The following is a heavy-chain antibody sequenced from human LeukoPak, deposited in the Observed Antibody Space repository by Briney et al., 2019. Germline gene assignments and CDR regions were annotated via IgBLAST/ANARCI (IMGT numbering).Heavy chain of an antibody. CDR3: ARSPRGELSFYYYYYYMDV. V-gene: IGHV1-2*02. J-gene: IGHJ6*03. D-gene: IGHD3-16*02. CDR2: INPNSGGT. CDR1: GYTFTGYY. Sequence: GASVKVSCKASGYTFTGYYMHWVRQAPGQGLEWMVWINPNSGGTNYAQKFQGRVTMTTDTSTSTAYMELRSLRSDDTAVYYCARSPRGELSFYYYYYYMDVWGKGTTVTVSS.